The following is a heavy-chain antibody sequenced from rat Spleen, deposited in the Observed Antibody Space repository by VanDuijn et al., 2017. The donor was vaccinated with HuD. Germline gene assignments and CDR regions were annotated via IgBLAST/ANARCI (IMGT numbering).Heavy chain of an antibody. V-gene: IGHV5-27*01. CDR2: ISTGAGNT. CDR1: GFILSDYY. Sequence: EVQLVESDGGLVQPGRSLKLSCAASGFILSDYYMAWVRQAPAKGLEWVASISTGAGNTYYRDSVKGRFTISRDNTKSTLYLQMNSLRSEDTATYYCTTENYWFAYWGQGTLVTVSS. J-gene: IGHJ3*01. CDR3: TTENYWFAY. D-gene: IGHD1-10*01.